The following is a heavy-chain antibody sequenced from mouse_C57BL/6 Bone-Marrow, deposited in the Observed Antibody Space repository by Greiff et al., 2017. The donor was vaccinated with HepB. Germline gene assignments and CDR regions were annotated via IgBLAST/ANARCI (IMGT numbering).Heavy chain of an antibody. Sequence: VQLQQPGAELVMPGASVKLSCKASGYTFTSYWMYWVKQRPGQGLEWIGEIDPSDSYTNYNQKFKGKSTLPVDKSSSTAYMQLSSLTSEDSAVYYCASHFITAGVRDYAMDYGGQGTSVTGSS. CDR1: GYTFTSYW. V-gene: IGHV1-69*01. CDR2: IDPSDSYT. CDR3: ASHFITAGVRDYAMDY. D-gene: IGHD1-1*01. J-gene: IGHJ4*01.